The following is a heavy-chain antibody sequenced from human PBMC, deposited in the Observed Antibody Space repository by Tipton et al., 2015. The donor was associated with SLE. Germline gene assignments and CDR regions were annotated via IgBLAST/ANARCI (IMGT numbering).Heavy chain of an antibody. CDR1: GSSISSYY. Sequence: TLSLTCTVSGSSISSYYWNWIRQTPGKGLEWIGYIYYSGSSNYNPYLKRRVTITLDTYKKQLSLKLASVTAADTAVYYCARDEDLDYWGQGTLVTVSS. CDR2: IYYSGSS. CDR3: ARDEDLDY. J-gene: IGHJ4*02. V-gene: IGHV4-59*01.